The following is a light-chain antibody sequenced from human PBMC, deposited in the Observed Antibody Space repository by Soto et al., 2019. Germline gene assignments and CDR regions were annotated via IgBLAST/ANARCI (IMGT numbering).Light chain of an antibody. J-gene: IGKJ4*01. Sequence: EIVLTQSPATLSLSPGERATLSCRASQSVSGYLTWYQQKPGQAPRLLIYDASNRATGIPARFSGSGSGTDFNLTISSLEPEDFAIYYCQQRFKWPLTFGGGTKVEIK. CDR1: QSVSGY. CDR2: DAS. V-gene: IGKV3-11*01. CDR3: QQRFKWPLT.